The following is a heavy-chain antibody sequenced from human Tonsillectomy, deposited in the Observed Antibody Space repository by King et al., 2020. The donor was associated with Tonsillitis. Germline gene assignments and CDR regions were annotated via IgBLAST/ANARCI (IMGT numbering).Heavy chain of an antibody. CDR2: VSYDGKNE. J-gene: IGHJ3*02. V-gene: IGHV3-30*04. Sequence: VQLVESGGGVVQPGTSLRLSCAASGFTFSRYAMDWVRQAPGKGLEWVAAVSYDGKNEYYADSVRGRFTISRDNSKNTLYLQMNSLRAEDTAVYYCAREQWLAFDIWGQGTMVTVSS. CDR3: AREQWLAFDI. D-gene: IGHD6-19*01. CDR1: GFTFSRYA.